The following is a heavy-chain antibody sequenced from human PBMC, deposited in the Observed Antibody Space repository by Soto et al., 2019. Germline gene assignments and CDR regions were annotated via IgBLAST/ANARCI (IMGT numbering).Heavy chain of an antibody. CDR3: ARGSGDSSGYYYDY. CDR2: ISSSGSTI. D-gene: IGHD3-22*01. CDR1: GFTFSSYE. V-gene: IGHV3-48*03. Sequence: GGSLRLSCAASGFTFSSYEMNWVRQAPGKGLEWVSYISSSGSTIYYADSVKGRFTISRDNAKNSLYLQMNSLRAEDTAVYYCARGSGDSSGYYYDYWGQGTLVTVS. J-gene: IGHJ4*02.